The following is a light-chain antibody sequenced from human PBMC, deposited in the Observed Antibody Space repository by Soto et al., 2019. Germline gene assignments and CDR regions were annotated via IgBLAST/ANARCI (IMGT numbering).Light chain of an antibody. CDR1: QDISNY. J-gene: IGKJ4*01. CDR2: DAS. Sequence: DIQMTQSPSSLSASGGDRVTITCQAIQDISNYLNWYQQKPGKAPKLLIYDASNLETGVPSRFSGSGSGTDFTFTIISLQPEDIATYYCQQYDNLPLTCGGGTKVEIK. V-gene: IGKV1-33*01. CDR3: QQYDNLPLT.